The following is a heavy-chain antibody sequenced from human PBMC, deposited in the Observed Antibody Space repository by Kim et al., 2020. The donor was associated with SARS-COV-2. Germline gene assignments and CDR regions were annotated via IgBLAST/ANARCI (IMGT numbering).Heavy chain of an antibody. J-gene: IGHJ4*02. V-gene: IGHV4-59*08. D-gene: IGHD2-15*01. CDR3: ARQPTAATHYYFDY. Sequence: NPSLKGRVTISVDTSKNQVSLNLGSVTATDTAVYYCARQPTAATHYYFDYWGQGTMVTVSS.